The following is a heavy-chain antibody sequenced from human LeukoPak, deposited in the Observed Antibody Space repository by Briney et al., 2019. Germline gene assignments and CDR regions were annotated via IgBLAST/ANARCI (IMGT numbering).Heavy chain of an antibody. V-gene: IGHV4-59*12. CDR3: ARAGSWVDISLDY. CDR2: IYYSGST. CDR1: GGSISSYY. Sequence: SETLSLTCTVSGGSISSYYWSWIRQPPGKGLEWIGYIYYSGSTNYNPSLKSRVTISVDTSKNQFSLKLSSVTAADTAVYYCARAGSWVDISLDYWGQGTLVTVSS. J-gene: IGHJ4*02. D-gene: IGHD3-9*01.